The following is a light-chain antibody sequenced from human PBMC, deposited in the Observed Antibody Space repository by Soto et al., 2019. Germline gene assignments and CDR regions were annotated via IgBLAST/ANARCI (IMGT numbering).Light chain of an antibody. J-gene: IGLJ1*01. V-gene: IGLV2-14*01. CDR1: SSDVGGYNY. Sequence: QSVLTQPASVSGSPGQSITISCTGTSSDVGGYNYVSWYQQHPGKAPKFMSYDVSNRPSGVSNRFSGSKSGNTASLTISGLQAEDEADYYCSSYTTSNTRQIVFGTGTNVTVL. CDR2: DVS. CDR3: SSYTTSNTRQIV.